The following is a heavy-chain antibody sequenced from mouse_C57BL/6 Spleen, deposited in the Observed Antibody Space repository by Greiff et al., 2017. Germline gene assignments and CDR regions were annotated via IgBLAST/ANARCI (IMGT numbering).Heavy chain of an antibody. CDR2: IYPGSGNT. Sequence: QVQLQQSGPELVKPGASVKISCKASGYSFTSYYIHWVKQRPGQGLEWIGWIYPGSGNTKYNEKFKGKATLTADTSSSTAYMQLSSLTSEDSAVYYCAREGYYDYDGVDYWGQGTTLTVSS. J-gene: IGHJ2*01. CDR1: GYSFTSYY. CDR3: AREGYYDYDGVDY. D-gene: IGHD2-4*01. V-gene: IGHV1-66*01.